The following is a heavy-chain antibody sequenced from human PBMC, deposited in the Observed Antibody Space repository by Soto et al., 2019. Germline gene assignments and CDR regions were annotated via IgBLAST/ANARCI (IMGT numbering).Heavy chain of an antibody. CDR1: GFTISSYA. CDR2: IKSKTDGGTT. CDR3: TTDSYSTIIIVRFDY. D-gene: IGHD3-22*01. Sequence: GGSLRLSCAASGFTISSYAMSCVRQAPGKGLEWVGRIKSKTDGGTTDYAEPVKGRFAISRDDSNNMVYLQMNSLKIEDTAVYYCTTDSYSTIIIVRFDYWGHGTLVTVSS. V-gene: IGHV3-15*01. J-gene: IGHJ4*01.